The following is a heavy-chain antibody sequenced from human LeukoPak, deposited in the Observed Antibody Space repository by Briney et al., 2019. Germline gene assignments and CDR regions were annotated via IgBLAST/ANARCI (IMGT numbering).Heavy chain of an antibody. D-gene: IGHD6-13*01. J-gene: IGHJ4*02. V-gene: IGHV4-34*01. CDR3: ARGRAAGSY. CDR1: GGSFSGYY. CDR2: INHSGST. Sequence: SETLCLTCAVYGGSFSGYYWSWIRQPPGKGLEWIGEINHSGSTNYNPSLKSRVTISVDTSKNQFSLKLSSVTAADTAVYYCARGRAAGSYWGQGTLVTVSS.